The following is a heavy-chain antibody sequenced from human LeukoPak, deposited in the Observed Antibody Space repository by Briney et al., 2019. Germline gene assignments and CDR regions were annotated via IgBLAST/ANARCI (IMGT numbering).Heavy chain of an antibody. CDR2: INPSGGST. CDR3: ARAEKTRYYYDSSGYYPFDY. D-gene: IGHD3-22*01. CDR1: GYTLTSYY. J-gene: IGHJ4*02. V-gene: IGHV1-46*01. Sequence: GASVKVSCKASGYTLTSYYMHWVRQAPGQGLEWMGIINPSGGSTSYAQKFQGRVTMTRDTSTSTVYMELSSLRSEDTAVYYCARAEKTRYYYDSSGYYPFDYWGQGTLVTVSS.